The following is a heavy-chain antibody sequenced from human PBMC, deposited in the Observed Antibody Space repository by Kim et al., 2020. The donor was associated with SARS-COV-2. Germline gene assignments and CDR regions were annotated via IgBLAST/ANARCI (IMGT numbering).Heavy chain of an antibody. J-gene: IGHJ4*02. Sequence: GGSLRLSCAASGFTFSSYWMSWVRQAPGKGLEWVANIKQDGSEKYYVDSVKGRFTISRDNAKNSLYLQMNSLRAEDTAVYYCARDRRDYGDYGDYWGQGTLVTVSS. CDR2: IKQDGSEK. V-gene: IGHV3-7*05. CDR3: ARDRRDYGDYGDY. D-gene: IGHD4-17*01. CDR1: GFTFSSYW.